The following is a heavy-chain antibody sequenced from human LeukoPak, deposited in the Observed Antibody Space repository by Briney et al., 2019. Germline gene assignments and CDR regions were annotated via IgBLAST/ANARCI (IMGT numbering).Heavy chain of an antibody. D-gene: IGHD6-6*01. V-gene: IGHV4-39*01. CDR1: GGPTSSSSYY. J-gene: IGHJ6*02. CDR3: GRFSIAARQVYYYGMDV. CDR2: IYYSGST. Sequence: SETLSLTCTVSGGPTSSSSYYWGWIRQPPGKALEWIGSIYYSGSTYYNPSLKSRVTISVDTSKNQFSLTLSSVTAADTAVYYCGRFSIAARQVYYYGMDVWGQGTTVTVSS.